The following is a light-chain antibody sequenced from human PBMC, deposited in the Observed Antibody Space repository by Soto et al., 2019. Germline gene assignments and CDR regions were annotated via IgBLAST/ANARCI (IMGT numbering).Light chain of an antibody. J-gene: IGKJ2*01. CDR3: QQSYSTPYT. CDR2: STS. Sequence: DVQMTQSPSSLSASVGDRVTMTCRPSQGIGTYLSWYQQKPGKAPNLLIYSTSRLQSGVPSRFSGSGSGTDFTLTINSLQPEDFATYYCQQSYSTPYTFGQGTKVDIK. V-gene: IGKV1-39*01. CDR1: QGIGTY.